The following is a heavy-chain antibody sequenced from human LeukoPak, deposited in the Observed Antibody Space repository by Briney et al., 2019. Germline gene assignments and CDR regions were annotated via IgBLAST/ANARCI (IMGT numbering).Heavy chain of an antibody. CDR3: ARRGSDYGYDY. CDR1: GYTFTDYY. V-gene: IGHV1-2*02. CDR2: INPNNDDT. D-gene: IGHD5-18*01. Sequence: ASVKVSCKASGYTFTDYYMHWVRQAPGQGLEWMGWINPNNDDTNYAQKFQGRVTMTRDTSISTAYMELSRLTSDDTAVYYCARRGSDYGYDYWGQGTLVTVSS. J-gene: IGHJ4*02.